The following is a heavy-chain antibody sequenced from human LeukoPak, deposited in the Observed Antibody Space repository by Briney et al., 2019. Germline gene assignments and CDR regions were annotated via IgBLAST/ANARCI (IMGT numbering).Heavy chain of an antibody. CDR1: GFTFSSCS. CDR3: ARDYSPLKAPSDYDFRAYYGMDV. V-gene: IGHV3-21*01. J-gene: IGHJ6*02. Sequence: GGSLRLSCAASGFTFSSCSMNWVRQAPGKGLEWVSSISSSSSYIYYADSVKGRFTISRDSAKDSLYLQMNSLRAEDTAVYYCARDYSPLKAPSDYDFRAYYGMDVWGQGTTVTVSS. D-gene: IGHD3-3*01. CDR2: ISSSSSYI.